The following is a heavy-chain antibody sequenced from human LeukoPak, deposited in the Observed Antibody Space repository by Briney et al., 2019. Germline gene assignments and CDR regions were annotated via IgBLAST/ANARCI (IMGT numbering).Heavy chain of an antibody. CDR1: GFTFSSYS. Sequence: GGSLRLSCAASGFTFSSYSMNWVRQAPGKGLEWVSFISTSSSYIYYADSLKGRFTISRDNAKKSLYLQINSLRAEDTAVYYCARATDSSGWYGSGYWGQGTLVTVSS. V-gene: IGHV3-21*01. CDR2: ISTSSSYI. CDR3: ARATDSSGWYGSGY. D-gene: IGHD6-19*01. J-gene: IGHJ4*02.